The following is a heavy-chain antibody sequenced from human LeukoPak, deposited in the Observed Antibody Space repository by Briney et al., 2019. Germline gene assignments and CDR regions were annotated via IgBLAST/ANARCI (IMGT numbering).Heavy chain of an antibody. CDR2: MNPNSGNT. J-gene: IGHJ3*02. Sequence: ASVKVSCKASGYTFTSYDINWVRQATGQGLEWMGWMNPNSGNTGYAQKFQGRVTITRNTSISTAYMELSSLRSEDTAVYYCARGQYTSPDAFGIWGQGTMVTVSS. V-gene: IGHV1-8*03. CDR1: GYTFTSYD. D-gene: IGHD2-2*02. CDR3: ARGQYTSPDAFGI.